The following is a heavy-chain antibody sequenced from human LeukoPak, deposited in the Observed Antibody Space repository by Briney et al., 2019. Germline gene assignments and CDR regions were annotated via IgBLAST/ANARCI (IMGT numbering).Heavy chain of an antibody. CDR3: AKRNYDYFQYYFDY. D-gene: IGHD3-16*01. Sequence: GGSLRLSCAASGFTFSSYAMSWVRQAPGRGLEWVSTSSDGFTYYADSVKGRFTIFRDNSKNTLYLQMNSLRAEDTAVYYCAKRNYDYFQYYFDYWGQGTLVTVSS. V-gene: IGHV3-23*01. CDR2: SSDGFT. J-gene: IGHJ4*02. CDR1: GFTFSSYA.